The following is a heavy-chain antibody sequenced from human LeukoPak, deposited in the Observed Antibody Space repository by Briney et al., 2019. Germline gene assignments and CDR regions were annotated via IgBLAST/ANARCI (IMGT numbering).Heavy chain of an antibody. V-gene: IGHV1-69*04. CDR2: IIPVLNIT. CDR3: ARDQGLTAPPPYGLDV. CDR1: GVAFTSYA. J-gene: IGHJ6*02. D-gene: IGHD5-18*01. Sequence: SGKVCCKASGVAFTSYAISWVRHATGQGLEWMGRIIPVLNITTYAPKFQGSVTITSDTSTSTVYMELSSIRSEETAVYYCARDQGLTAPPPYGLDVWGQGTTVIVSS.